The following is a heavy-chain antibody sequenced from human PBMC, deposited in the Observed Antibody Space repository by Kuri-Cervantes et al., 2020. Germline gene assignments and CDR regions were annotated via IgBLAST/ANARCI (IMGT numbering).Heavy chain of an antibody. CDR3: ARGKRYNWNYGGNFDY. CDR2: IYYSGST. D-gene: IGHD1-7*01. CDR1: GGSISSSSYY. Sequence: SETLSLTCTVSGGSISSSSYYWGWSRQPPGKGLEWIGNIYYSGSTYYNPSLKSRVTISVDTSKNQFSLKLSSVTAADTAVYYCARGKRYNWNYGGNFDYWGQGTLVTVSS. V-gene: IGHV4-39*07. J-gene: IGHJ4*02.